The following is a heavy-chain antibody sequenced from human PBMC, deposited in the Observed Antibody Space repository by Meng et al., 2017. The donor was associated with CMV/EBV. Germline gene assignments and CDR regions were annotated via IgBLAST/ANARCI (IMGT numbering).Heavy chain of an antibody. CDR3: ARVVGINIVGVLIPNWWDP. CDR2: INPNTGGT. D-gene: IGHD3-3*02. J-gene: IGHJ5*02. V-gene: IGHV1-2*02. CDR1: GYTFTGYY. Sequence: ASVKVSCKTSGYTFTGYYIHWVRQAPGQGLEWMGWINPNTGGTNSPQKFQGRVTMTRDTSISTASMELSRLRSDDTAMYYCARVVGINIVGVLIPNWWDPWGQGTLVTVSS.